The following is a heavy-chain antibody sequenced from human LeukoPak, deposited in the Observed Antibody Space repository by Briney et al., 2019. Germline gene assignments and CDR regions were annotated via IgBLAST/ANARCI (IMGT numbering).Heavy chain of an antibody. CDR2: ISWKSGDI. V-gene: IGHV3-9*01. Sequence: SMSLSCALSRFTVDDFAMHCVRPAAGGGRGWDSSISWKSGDIGYAGSVKGRFTISRDKAKNSLYLQMNSLRVEDTALYYCAKDIRLLSPCGSFDYWGQGTLVTVSS. D-gene: IGHD1-26*01. CDR1: RFTVDDFA. J-gene: IGHJ4*02. CDR3: AKDIRLLSPCGSFDY.